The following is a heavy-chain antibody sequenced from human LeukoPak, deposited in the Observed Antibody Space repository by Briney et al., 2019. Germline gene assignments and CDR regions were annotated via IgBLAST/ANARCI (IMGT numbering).Heavy chain of an antibody. CDR3: ARRTDSLVYFDY. J-gene: IGHJ4*02. V-gene: IGHV5-51*01. Sequence: GEPLKISCKGSGYSFTNYWIAWVRKPPGEGLKWMAITYPGDSDTRYSPSFQGQVTISADKSISTAYLQWSSLKASDTAIYYCARRTDSLVYFDYWGQGTLVTVSS. D-gene: IGHD5-18*01. CDR1: GYSFTNYW. CDR2: TYPGDSDT.